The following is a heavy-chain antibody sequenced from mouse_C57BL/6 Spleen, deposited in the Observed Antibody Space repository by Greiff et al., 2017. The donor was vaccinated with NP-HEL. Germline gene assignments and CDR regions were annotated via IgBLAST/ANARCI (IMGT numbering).Heavy chain of an antibody. Sequence: QVHVKQSGAELAKPGASVKLSCKASGYTFTSYWMHWVKQRPGQGLEWMGYINPSRGYNKYNQKFKDKATLTADKSSSTAYMQLSSLTYEDSAVYYCARPHAMDYWGQGTSVTVSS. CDR3: ARPHAMDY. CDR2: INPSRGYN. CDR1: GYTFTSYW. V-gene: IGHV1-7*01. J-gene: IGHJ4*01.